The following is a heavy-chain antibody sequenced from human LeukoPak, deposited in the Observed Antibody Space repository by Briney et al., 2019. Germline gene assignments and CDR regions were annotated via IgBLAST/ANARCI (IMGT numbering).Heavy chain of an antibody. Sequence: PSETLSLTCTVSGGSISSSSYYWGWIRQPPGKGLEWIGSIYYSGSTYYNPSLKSRVTISVDTSKDQFSLKLSSVTAADTAVYYCARQRKRASLIFGVVWYFDYWGQGTLVTVSS. J-gene: IGHJ4*02. V-gene: IGHV4-39*01. CDR3: ARQRKRASLIFGVVWYFDY. D-gene: IGHD3-3*01. CDR2: IYYSGST. CDR1: GGSISSSSYY.